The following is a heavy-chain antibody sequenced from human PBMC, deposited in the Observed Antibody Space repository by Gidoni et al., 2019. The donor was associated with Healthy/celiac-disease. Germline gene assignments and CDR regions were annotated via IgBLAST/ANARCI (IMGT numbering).Heavy chain of an antibody. CDR1: GGSISRGDYY. CDR2: IQYSGST. J-gene: IGHJ3*02. D-gene: IGHD6-13*01. V-gene: IGHV4-30-4*01. Sequence: QVQLQESGPGLVKPSQTLSLTCTVSGGSISRGDYYWSWIRQPPGKGLEWIGYIQYSGSTYYNPSLKSRVTISVDTSKNQFSLKLSSVTAADTAVYYCARSIAAAGPDGNAFDIWGQGTMVTVSS. CDR3: ARSIAAAGPDGNAFDI.